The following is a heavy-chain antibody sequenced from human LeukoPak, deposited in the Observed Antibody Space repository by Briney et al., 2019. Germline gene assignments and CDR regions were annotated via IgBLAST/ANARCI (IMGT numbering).Heavy chain of an antibody. Sequence: GGSLRLSCAGSGFTFNTYSMNWVRQAPGKGLEWVSYISSGSSTIYYADSVKGRFTISRDNAKNSLYLQMNSLSDEDTAVYYCARMLERYFDYWGQGTLDTVSS. V-gene: IGHV3-48*02. J-gene: IGHJ4*02. D-gene: IGHD1-1*01. CDR1: GFTFNTYS. CDR3: ARMLERYFDY. CDR2: ISSGSSTI.